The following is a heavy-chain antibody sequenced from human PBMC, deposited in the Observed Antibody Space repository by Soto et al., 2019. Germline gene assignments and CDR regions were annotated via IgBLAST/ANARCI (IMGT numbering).Heavy chain of an antibody. CDR2: IWYDGSNK. J-gene: IGHJ5*02. CDR3: ARGGQQLVLYNWFGP. V-gene: IGHV3-33*01. D-gene: IGHD6-13*01. CDR1: GFTFSSYG. Sequence: QVQLVESGGGVVQPGRSLRLSCAASGFTFSSYGMHWVRQAPGKGLEWVAVIWYDGSNKYYADSVKGRFTISRDNSKNTLYLQMNSLSAEDTAVYYCARGGQQLVLYNWFGPWGQGTLVNVSS.